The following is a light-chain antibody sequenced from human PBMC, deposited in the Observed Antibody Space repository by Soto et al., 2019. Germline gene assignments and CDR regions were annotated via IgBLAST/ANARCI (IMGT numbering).Light chain of an antibody. CDR1: QSLLHTSGNTY. V-gene: IGKV2-40*01. CDR3: MQRIEFPLT. Sequence: DIVMTQSPLSLSVTPGEPASISCTSSQSLLHTSGNTYLDWYLQKPGQSPQXLIYTVSYRASGVPDRFSGSGSGTDFTLKISRVGAADVGVYYCMQRIEFPLTFGGGTKVDIK. CDR2: TVS. J-gene: IGKJ4*01.